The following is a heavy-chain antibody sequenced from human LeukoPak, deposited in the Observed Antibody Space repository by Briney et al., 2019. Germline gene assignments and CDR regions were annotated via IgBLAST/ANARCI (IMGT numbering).Heavy chain of an antibody. Sequence: GASVKVSCKASGFTFTSSAMQWVRQARGQRLEWIGWIVVGSGNTNYAQKFQERVTITRDMSTSTAYMELSSLRSEDTAVYYCAADVSETPNINQIQLDVWGKGTTVTVSS. CDR3: AADVSETPNINQIQLDV. CDR1: GFTFTSSA. V-gene: IGHV1-58*02. CDR2: IVVGSGNT. J-gene: IGHJ6*04. D-gene: IGHD1-1*01.